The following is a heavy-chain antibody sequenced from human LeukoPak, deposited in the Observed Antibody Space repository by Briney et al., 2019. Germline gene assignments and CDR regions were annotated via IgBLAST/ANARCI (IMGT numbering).Heavy chain of an antibody. D-gene: IGHD6-19*01. CDR1: GFTFSSYA. V-gene: IGHV3-23*01. CDR2: ISGSGDST. J-gene: IGHJ4*02. CDR3: ARDLGQWPLLGAFAY. Sequence: GGSLRLSCAASGFTFSSYAMSWVRQAPGKGLEWVSAISGSGDSTYYADSVKGRFTISRDNSKNTLYLQMNSLRAEHTAVYYCARDLGQWPLLGAFAYWGQGTLVTVSS.